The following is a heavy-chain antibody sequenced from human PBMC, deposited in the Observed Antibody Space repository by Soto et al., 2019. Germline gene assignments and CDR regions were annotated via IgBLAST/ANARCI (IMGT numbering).Heavy chain of an antibody. Sequence: PSETLSLTCTVSGGSISSYYWSWIRQPPGKGLEWIGYIYYSGSTNYNPSLKSRVTISVDTSKNQFSLKLSSVTAADTAVYYCARLVYYDMLTEYYGSGSDTFDYWGQGTLVIVSA. V-gene: IGHV4-59*08. CDR3: ARLVYYDMLTEYYGSGSDTFDY. J-gene: IGHJ4*02. D-gene: IGHD3-9*01. CDR1: GGSISSYY. CDR2: IYYSGST.